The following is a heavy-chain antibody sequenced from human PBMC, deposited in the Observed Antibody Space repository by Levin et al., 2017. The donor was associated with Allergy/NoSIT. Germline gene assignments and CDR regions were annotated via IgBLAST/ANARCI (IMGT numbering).Heavy chain of an antibody. V-gene: IGHV5-51*01. J-gene: IGHJ5*02. D-gene: IGHD6-19*01. CDR3: GRSYSSGWFWFDP. Sequence: GESLKISCKGSGFSFTNHWIGWVRQMPGGGLEWMGLIYPSDSDTRYSPSFQGQVIISHDKSIATAYLQWSSLKAPGTAMYDCGRSYSSGWFWFDPWGQGTLVTVSS. CDR2: IYPSDSDT. CDR1: GFSFTNHW.